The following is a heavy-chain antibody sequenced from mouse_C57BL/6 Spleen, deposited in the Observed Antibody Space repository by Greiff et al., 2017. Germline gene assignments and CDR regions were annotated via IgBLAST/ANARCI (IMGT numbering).Heavy chain of an antibody. J-gene: IGHJ4*01. CDR3: ARDGSLDYAMDY. V-gene: IGHV5-6*01. Sequence: EVQRVESGGDLVKPGGSLKLSCAASGFTFSSYGMSWVRQTPDKRLEWVATISSGGSYTYYPDSVKGRFTISRDNAKNTLYLQMSSLKSEDTAMYYCARDGSLDYAMDYWGQGTSVTVSS. CDR2: ISSGGSYT. D-gene: IGHD1-1*01. CDR1: GFTFSSYG.